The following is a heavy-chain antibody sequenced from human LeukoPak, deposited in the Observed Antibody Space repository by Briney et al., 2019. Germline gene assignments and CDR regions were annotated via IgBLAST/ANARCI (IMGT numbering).Heavy chain of an antibody. D-gene: IGHD3-16*02. V-gene: IGHV1-69*01. CDR1: GGTFSSYA. CDR3: ARGRSRLGELSLYGFRY. Sequence: SVKVSCKASGGTFSSYAISWVRQAPGQGLEWMGGIIPIFGTANYAQEFQGRVTITADESTSTAYMELSSLRSEDTAVYYCARGRSRLGELSLYGFRYWGQGTLVTVSS. J-gene: IGHJ4*02. CDR2: IIPIFGTA.